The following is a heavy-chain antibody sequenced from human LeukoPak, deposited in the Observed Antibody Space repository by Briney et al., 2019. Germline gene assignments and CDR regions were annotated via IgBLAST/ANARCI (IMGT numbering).Heavy chain of an antibody. V-gene: IGHV4-34*01. Sequence: SETLSLTCAVYGGSFNVYYWIWIPHPPRKGLYWLREINHSGSTNYNPSPKSRVPISVDTSKNQLSLKLSSVTAAATAVYYCARRYSSGWYYFDYWGQGTLVTVSS. CDR3: ARRYSSGWYYFDY. CDR1: GGSFNVYY. CDR2: INHSGST. D-gene: IGHD6-19*01. J-gene: IGHJ4*02.